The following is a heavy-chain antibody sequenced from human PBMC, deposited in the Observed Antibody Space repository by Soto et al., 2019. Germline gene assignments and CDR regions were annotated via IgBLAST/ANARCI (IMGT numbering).Heavy chain of an antibody. J-gene: IGHJ4*02. V-gene: IGHV3-15*07. CDR3: ATSGTMVYGDSTRPHFDY. CDR2: IKGKTDGGTT. CDR1: GFTFSNAW. Sequence: GGSLRLSCAVSGFTFSNAWMNWVRQTPGKGLEWVGRIKGKTDGGTTDYADLVKGRCTISGDDSKNTVFLLMNSLETEDTAVYYCATSGTMVYGDSTRPHFDYWGQGTLVTVSS. D-gene: IGHD4-17*01.